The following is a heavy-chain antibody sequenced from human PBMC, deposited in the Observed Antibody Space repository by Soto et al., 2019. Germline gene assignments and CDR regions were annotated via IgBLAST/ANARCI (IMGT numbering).Heavy chain of an antibody. CDR2: ISTYNDDT. D-gene: IGHD2-2*01. J-gene: IGHJ5*02. Sequence: ASVKVSCKTSGYTFTAFGITWVRQAPGQGLEWMGWISTYNDDTKYAQKVQGRLTMTTGTSTSTAYMELRSLTSDDTAVYYCAWQFCSGINCDNWFDPWGQGTLVTVSS. CDR1: GYTFTAFG. V-gene: IGHV1-18*01. CDR3: AWQFCSGINCDNWFDP.